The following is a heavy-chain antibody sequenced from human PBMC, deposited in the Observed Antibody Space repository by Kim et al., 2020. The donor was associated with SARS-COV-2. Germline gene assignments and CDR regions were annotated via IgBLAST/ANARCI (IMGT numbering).Heavy chain of an antibody. Sequence: GGSLRLSCAASGFTFSSHWMHWVRQAPGKGPVWVSRINADRSVIEYAASVKGRFTISRDNAKSTLDLQMNGLRPEDTAVYYCARGSGSYGFDSWGQGVLVTVSS. CDR1: GFTFSSHW. CDR2: INADRSVI. D-gene: IGHD1-26*01. V-gene: IGHV3-74*01. CDR3: ARGSGSYGFDS. J-gene: IGHJ4*02.